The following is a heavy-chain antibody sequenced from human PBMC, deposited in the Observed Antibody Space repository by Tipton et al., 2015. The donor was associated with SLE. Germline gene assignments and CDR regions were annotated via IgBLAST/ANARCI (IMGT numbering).Heavy chain of an antibody. CDR3: ARDRQTGYCSSISCYTRAFDI. CDR2: IYYSGST. J-gene: IGHJ3*02. D-gene: IGHD2-2*02. V-gene: IGHV4-59*01. CDR1: GGSISSYY. Sequence: TLSLTCTVSGGSISSYYWSWIRQPPGKGLEWIGYIYYSGSTNYNPSLKSRVTISVDTSKNQFSLKLSSVTAADTAVYYCARDRQTGYCSSISCYTRAFDIWGQGTMVTVSS.